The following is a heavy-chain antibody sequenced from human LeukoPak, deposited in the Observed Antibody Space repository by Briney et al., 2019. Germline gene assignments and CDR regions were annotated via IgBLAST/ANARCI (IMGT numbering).Heavy chain of an antibody. CDR1: GGSISPYY. CDR2: IYYSGNT. V-gene: IGHV4-59*01. J-gene: IGHJ4*02. CDR3: ARSTGSTMFIDY. D-gene: IGHD3-10*02. Sequence: SETLSLTCTVWGGSISPYYWSWIRQPPGKGLEGLGYIYYSGNTDYSPSLKGRVAISVDTSKNQFSLKLSSVTAADTAVYYCARSTGSTMFIDYWGQGTLVTVSS.